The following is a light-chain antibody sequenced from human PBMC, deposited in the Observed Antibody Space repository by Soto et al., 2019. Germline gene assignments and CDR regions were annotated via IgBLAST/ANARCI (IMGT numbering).Light chain of an antibody. J-gene: IGLJ2*01. CDR1: SSNIGRNH. CDR3: AALDASLNAGV. CDR2: DSY. Sequence: QSVLTQPPSVFAAPGEKVTISCSGTSSNIGRNHVSWYQQLPGMPPKLLIYDSYNRPSGIPDRVAGSKSGRSATLGIFGHQTGDEADYYCAALDASLNAGVFGGGTKLTVL. V-gene: IGLV1-51*01.